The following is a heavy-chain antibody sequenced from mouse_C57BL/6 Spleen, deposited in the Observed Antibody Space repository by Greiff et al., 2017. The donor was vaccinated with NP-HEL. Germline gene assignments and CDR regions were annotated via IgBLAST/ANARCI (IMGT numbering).Heavy chain of an antibody. CDR2: IYPGSGST. CDR1: GYTFTSYW. CDR3: ARKGKCGGDYAMDY. J-gene: IGHJ4*01. V-gene: IGHV1-55*01. Sequence: QVQLQQSGAELVKPGASVKMSCKASGYTFTSYWITWVKQRPGQGLEWIGDIYPGSGSTNYNEKFKSKATLTVDTSSSTAYMQLSSLTSEDSAVYYCARKGKCGGDYAMDYWGQGTSVTVSS.